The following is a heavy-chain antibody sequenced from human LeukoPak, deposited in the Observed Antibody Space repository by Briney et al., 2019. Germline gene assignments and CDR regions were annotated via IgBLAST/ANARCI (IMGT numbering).Heavy chain of an antibody. CDR2: ISSSGGST. D-gene: IGHD6-13*01. J-gene: IGHJ5*02. CDR3: AKKMVSGGTNWFDP. Sequence: GGSLRLSCAASGFTFSSYAMSWVRQAPGKGLEWVSAISSSGGSTYYADSVKDRFTISRDNSKNTLYLQMNSLRAEDTAVYYCAKKMVSGGTNWFDPWGRGTLVTVSS. V-gene: IGHV3-23*01. CDR1: GFTFSSYA.